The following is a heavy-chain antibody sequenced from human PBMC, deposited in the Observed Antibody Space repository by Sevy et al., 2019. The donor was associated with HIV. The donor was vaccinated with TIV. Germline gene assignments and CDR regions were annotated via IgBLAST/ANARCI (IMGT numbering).Heavy chain of an antibody. J-gene: IGHJ4*02. CDR1: GGTFSSYA. V-gene: IGHV1-69*06. CDR3: ARAGGVGGSGWYPYYFDY. D-gene: IGHD6-19*01. CDR2: IIPIFGTA. Sequence: ASVKVCCKASGGTFSSYAISWVRQAPGQGLEWMGGIIPIFGTANYAQKFQGRLTITAAKSTSTAYMELSSLRSEDTAVYYCARAGGVGGSGWYPYYFDYWGQGTLVTVSS.